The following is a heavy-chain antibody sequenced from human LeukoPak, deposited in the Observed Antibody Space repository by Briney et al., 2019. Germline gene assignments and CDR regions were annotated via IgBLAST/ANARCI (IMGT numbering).Heavy chain of an antibody. CDR3: ASCWNGGVDY. J-gene: IGHJ4*02. CDR1: GGSISSYY. V-gene: IGHV4-59*01. CDR2: IYYSGST. D-gene: IGHD3-16*01. Sequence: SETLSLTCTVSGGSISSYYWSWIRQPPGEGLEWIGYIYYSGSTNYNPSLKSRVTISVDTSKNQFSLKLSSVTAADTAVYYCASCWNGGVDYWGQGTLVTVSS.